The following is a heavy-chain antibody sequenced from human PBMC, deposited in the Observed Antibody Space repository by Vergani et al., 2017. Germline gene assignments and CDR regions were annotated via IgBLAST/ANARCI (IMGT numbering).Heavy chain of an antibody. CDR3: ARHGYSSGGICYSGDYYGMDV. Sequence: EVQLVQSGAEVKKPGESLTISCKGSGYSFTSYWIGWVRQMPGKGLEWMGIIYPGDSDTRYSPSFQGQVTISADKSISTAYLQWSSLKASDTAMYYCARHGYSSGGICYSGDYYGMDVWGQGTTVTVSS. D-gene: IGHD2-15*01. V-gene: IGHV5-51*01. CDR1: GYSFTSYW. J-gene: IGHJ6*02. CDR2: IYPGDSDT.